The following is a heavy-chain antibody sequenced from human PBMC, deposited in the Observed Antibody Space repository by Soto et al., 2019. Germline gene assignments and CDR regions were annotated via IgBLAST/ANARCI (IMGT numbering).Heavy chain of an antibody. Sequence: QVQLQESGPGLVKPSQTLSLTCTVSGGSISSGDYYWSWIRQPPGKGLEWIGYIYYGGSTYYNPYLKSRVTISVDTSRNKFTLKLSSVTAADTAVYHCAGSSSYYYNPDYWGQGTLVTVAS. D-gene: IGHD3-22*01. V-gene: IGHV4-30-4*01. CDR2: IYYGGST. J-gene: IGHJ4*02. CDR1: GGSISSGDYY. CDR3: AGSSSYYYNPDY.